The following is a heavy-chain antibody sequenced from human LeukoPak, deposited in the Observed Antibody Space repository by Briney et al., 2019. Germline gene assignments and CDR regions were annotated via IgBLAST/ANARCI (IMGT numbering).Heavy chain of an antibody. J-gene: IGHJ5*02. CDR1: GFTFSTHT. Sequence: GKSLRLSCAASGFTFSTHTMHWVRQAPGKGLEWVSAIGTAGDTYYPDSGKGRFTISRDDSKNTLYLQMNSLRAEDTAVYYCARDQGSSGYNWFDPWGQGTLVTVSS. V-gene: IGHV3/OR16-10*01. D-gene: IGHD3-22*01. CDR2: IGTAGDT. CDR3: ARDQGSSGYNWFDP.